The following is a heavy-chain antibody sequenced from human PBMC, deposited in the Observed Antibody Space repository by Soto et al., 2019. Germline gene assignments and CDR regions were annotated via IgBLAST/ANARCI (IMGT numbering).Heavy chain of an antibody. CDR2: ISAYNGNT. CDR1: GYTFTSYG. V-gene: IGHV1-18*01. D-gene: IGHD3-10*01. CDR3: ARDQDYGSGSYYNYYYYYGMDV. Sequence: QVQLVQSGAEVKKPGASVKVSCKASGYTFTSYGISWVRQAPGQGLEWMGWISAYNGNTNYAQKLQGRVTMTTDTSTSTSYMALRSLRSDDTAVYYCARDQDYGSGSYYNYYYYYGMDVWGQGTTVTVSS. J-gene: IGHJ6*02.